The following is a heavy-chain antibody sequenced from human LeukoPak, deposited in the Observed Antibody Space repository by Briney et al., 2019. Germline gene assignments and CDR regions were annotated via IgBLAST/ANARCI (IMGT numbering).Heavy chain of an antibody. CDR1: GFTFSSYW. J-gene: IGHJ4*02. Sequence: GSLRLSCAASGFTFSSYWMHWVRQVPGKGLVWVSRINSGGSSTAYADSVKGRFTISRDNSRNTVYLQINSLRAEDTAVYYCGKTTVGYSSGQKPAWPVDYWGQGTLVTVSS. CDR3: GKTTVGYSSGQKPAWPVDY. V-gene: IGHV3-74*01. CDR2: INSGGSST. D-gene: IGHD5-18*01.